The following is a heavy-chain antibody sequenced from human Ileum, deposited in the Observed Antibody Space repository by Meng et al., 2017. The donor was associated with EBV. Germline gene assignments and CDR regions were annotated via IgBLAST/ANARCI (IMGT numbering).Heavy chain of an antibody. CDR3: ASGRDYAWHS. CDR1: CDSISSNNW. Sequence: GLRRVPPSGSLSLPRAVSCDSISSNNWWSWVRQPPGKGLEWIGEIYHSGSTNYNPSFKSRVTMSVDKSKNQISLNLSSVTAADTAVYYCASGRDYAWHSWGRGTLVTVSS. CDR2: IYHSGST. V-gene: IGHV4-4*02. D-gene: IGHD4-17*01. J-gene: IGHJ4*02.